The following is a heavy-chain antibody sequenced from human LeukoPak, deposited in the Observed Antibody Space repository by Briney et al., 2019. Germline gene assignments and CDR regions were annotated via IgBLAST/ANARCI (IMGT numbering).Heavy chain of an antibody. CDR1: GFTFSSYW. J-gene: IGHJ4*02. CDR3: TKDPGQRSASAGSFDY. V-gene: IGHV3-74*01. D-gene: IGHD2-15*01. CDR2: INSDGSST. Sequence: GGSLRLSCAASGFTFSSYWMHWVRQAPGKGLIWVSRINSDGSSTNYADSVKGRFTISRDNAKNTLYLQMNSLRAEDTAVYYCTKDPGQRSASAGSFDYWGQGTLVTVSS.